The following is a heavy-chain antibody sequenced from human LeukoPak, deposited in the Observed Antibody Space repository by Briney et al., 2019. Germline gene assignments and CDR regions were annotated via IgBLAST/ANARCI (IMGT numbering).Heavy chain of an antibody. J-gene: IGHJ3*02. CDR2: ISYDGSNK. V-gene: IGHV3-30*04. D-gene: IGHD3-10*01. CDR1: GFTFNSYT. CDR3: ARGRGAYAFDI. Sequence: GGSLRLSWAASGFTFNSYTVHWVRQAPGKGLEWVAIISYDGSNKYYADSVRGRFTISRDNSKNTLYLQVNSLRAEDTAVYYCARGRGAYAFDIWGQGTMVTVSS.